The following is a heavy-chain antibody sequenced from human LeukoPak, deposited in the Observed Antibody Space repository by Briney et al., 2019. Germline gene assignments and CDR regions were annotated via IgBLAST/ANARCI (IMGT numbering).Heavy chain of an antibody. CDR1: GGAIRRSGYY. Sequence: SETLSLTCAVSGGAIRRSGYYFAWIRQPPGKGLEWIGSVYDTGNTYYNTSLKSRVTISVDTSKNQFSLSLTSVTAADTAVYFCARHGLTAQYGDSTFFNYWGQGTLVAVSS. CDR3: ARHGLTAQYGDSTFFNY. D-gene: IGHD4-17*01. CDR2: VYDTGNT. V-gene: IGHV4-39*01. J-gene: IGHJ4*02.